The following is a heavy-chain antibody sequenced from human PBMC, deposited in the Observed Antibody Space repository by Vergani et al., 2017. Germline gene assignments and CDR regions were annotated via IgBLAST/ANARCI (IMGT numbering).Heavy chain of an antibody. CDR3: ATLGGLLRGAFDI. J-gene: IGHJ3*02. V-gene: IGHV1-69*06. CDR1: GGTFSSYA. D-gene: IGHD2-15*01. CDR2: SIPIFGTA. Sequence: QVQLVQSGAEVKKPGSSVKVSCKASGGTFSSYAISWVRQAPGQGLEWMGGSIPIFGTATYAQKFQGRVTITAEKSTSTAYMELSSLRSEDTAVYYCATLGGLLRGAFDIWGQGTMVTVSS.